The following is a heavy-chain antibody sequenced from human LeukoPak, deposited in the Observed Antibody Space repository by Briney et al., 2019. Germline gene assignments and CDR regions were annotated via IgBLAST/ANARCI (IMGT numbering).Heavy chain of an antibody. D-gene: IGHD3-9*01. V-gene: IGHV4-39*01. CDR2: IYYSGST. J-gene: IGHJ4*02. CDR3: ARFEDILTGQFDY. Sequence: PSETLSLTCTVSGGSISGSSYYWGWIRQPPGKGLEWIGSIYYSGSTYYNPSLKSRVTISVDTSKNQFSLKLSSVTAADTAVYYCARFEDILTGQFDYWGQGTLVTVSS. CDR1: GGSISGSSYY.